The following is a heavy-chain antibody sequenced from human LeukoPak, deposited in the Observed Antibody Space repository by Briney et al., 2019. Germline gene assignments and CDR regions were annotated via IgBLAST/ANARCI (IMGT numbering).Heavy chain of an antibody. Sequence: GGSLRLSCAASGFTFSSYGMHWVRQAPGKGLEWVAVISYDGSNKYYADSVKGRFTISRDNSKNTLNLQMNSLRAEDTAVYYCASRTVTIDYWGQGTLVTVSS. J-gene: IGHJ4*02. CDR1: GFTFSSYG. V-gene: IGHV3-30*03. CDR2: ISYDGSNK. D-gene: IGHD4-17*01. CDR3: ASRTVTIDY.